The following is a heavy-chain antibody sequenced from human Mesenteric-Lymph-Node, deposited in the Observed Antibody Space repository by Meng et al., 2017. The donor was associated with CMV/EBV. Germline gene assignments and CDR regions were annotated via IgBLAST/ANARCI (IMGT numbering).Heavy chain of an antibody. J-gene: IGHJ6*02. D-gene: IGHD5-24*01. CDR1: GFIFSSYS. CDR2: ISYDASNK. V-gene: IGHV3-30*19. CDR3: ARDIEGCYNFPGMDV. Sequence: GESLKISCAASGFIFSSYSMHWVRQTPVKGLEWVAVISYDASNKYYADSVKGRFTISRANSFTVSRANSKNTLYLQMNRLRAEEKAVYYGARDIEGCYNFPGMDVWGQGTPVTVSS.